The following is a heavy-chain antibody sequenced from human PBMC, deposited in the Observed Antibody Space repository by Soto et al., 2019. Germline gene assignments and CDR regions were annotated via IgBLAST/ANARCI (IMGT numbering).Heavy chain of an antibody. V-gene: IGHV1-18*01. J-gene: IGHJ4*02. D-gene: IGHD2-15*01. CDR2: SSTYSSRT. CDR3: VGGSISSATAFDF. CDR1: GYTLTSYD. Sequence: QVQLVQSGAEVKKPGASVKVSCKASGYTLTSYDISWVRQAPGQGREWMGWSSTYSSRTNFAQKFRGRVTVTTDTSTSTVYMELRTLTSDDTAVYYYVGGSISSATAFDFWGQGTLVTVSS.